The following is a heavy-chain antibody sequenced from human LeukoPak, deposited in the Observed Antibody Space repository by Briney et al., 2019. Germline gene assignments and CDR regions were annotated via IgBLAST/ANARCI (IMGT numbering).Heavy chain of an antibody. V-gene: IGHV4-39*01. Sequence: PSETLSLTCTVSGGSISSSSYSWGWIRQPPGKGLEWIGSIYYSGSTYYNPSLKSRVTISVDTSKNQFSLKLSSVTAADTAVYYCARHAPASGSCLFFDPWGQGTLVTVSS. CDR2: IYYSGST. CDR3: ARHAPASGSCLFFDP. D-gene: IGHD1-26*01. CDR1: GGSISSSSYS. J-gene: IGHJ5*02.